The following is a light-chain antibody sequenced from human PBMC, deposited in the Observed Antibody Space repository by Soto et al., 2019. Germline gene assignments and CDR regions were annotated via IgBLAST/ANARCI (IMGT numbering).Light chain of an antibody. CDR3: QQRSNWL. V-gene: IGKV3-11*01. CDR1: QGVSRY. CDR2: DAS. J-gene: IGKJ3*01. Sequence: EIVLTQSPATLSLSPGEIATLSCRASQGVSRYLACYQQKPGQAPRLLIYDASNRATGIPARFSGSGSGTDFTLTISSLEPEDFAVYYCQQRSNWLFGPGTKVDI.